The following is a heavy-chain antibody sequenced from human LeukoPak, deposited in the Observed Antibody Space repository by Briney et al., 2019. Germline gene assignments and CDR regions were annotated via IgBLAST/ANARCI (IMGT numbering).Heavy chain of an antibody. J-gene: IGHJ6*03. V-gene: IGHV3-21*01. CDR1: CFIFGDYS. Sequence: GGSLRLSCAASCFIFGDYSMNWVRQAPGKGLEWVSSISCGGSVTYYADSLRGRFTISRDNAKHSLLLQMNSLRVEDTAVYFCSREPDMDVWGKGTTVSVSS. CDR2: ISCGGSVT. CDR3: SREPDMDV.